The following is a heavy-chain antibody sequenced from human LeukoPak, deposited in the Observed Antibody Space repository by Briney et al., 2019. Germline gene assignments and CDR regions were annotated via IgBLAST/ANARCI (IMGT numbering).Heavy chain of an antibody. Sequence: PGRSLRLSCAASGFTFSSYAMHWVRQAPGKGLEWVAVISYDGSNKYYADSVKGRFTIFRDNAKNSLYLQMNSLRAEDTAVYYCARESIVGALRRAFSAFDIWGQGTMVTVSS. CDR1: GFTFSSYA. V-gene: IGHV3-30-3*01. CDR2: ISYDGSNK. J-gene: IGHJ3*02. D-gene: IGHD1-26*01. CDR3: ARESIVGALRRAFSAFDI.